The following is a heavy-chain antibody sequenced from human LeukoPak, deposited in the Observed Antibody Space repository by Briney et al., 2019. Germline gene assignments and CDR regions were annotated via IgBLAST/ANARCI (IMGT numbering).Heavy chain of an antibody. V-gene: IGHV3-64D*09. D-gene: IGHD1-26*01. Sequence: GGSLRLSCSASGFTFSSYDMHWVRQAPGKGLEYVSAISRNGGRTYYADSVNGRFTISRDNSKNTLYLQMSSLRAEDTAVYYCVFQVMGAVEWGQGTLVTVSS. CDR3: VFQVMGAVE. J-gene: IGHJ4*02. CDR1: GFTFSSYD. CDR2: ISRNGGRT.